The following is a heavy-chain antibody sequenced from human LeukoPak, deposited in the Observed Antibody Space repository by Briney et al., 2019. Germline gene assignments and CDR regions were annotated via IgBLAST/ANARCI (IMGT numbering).Heavy chain of an antibody. D-gene: IGHD3-22*01. V-gene: IGHV3-9*01. CDR3: EKQESSGYYLNY. CDR2: ISWNSGSI. Sequence: GGSLRLSCAASGFTFDDYAMHWVRQAPGKGLEWVSGISWNSGSIGYADSVEGRFTISRDNAKNSLYLQMNSLRGEDTALYYCEKQESSGYYLNYGGRGT. CDR1: GFTFDDYA. J-gene: IGHJ4*02.